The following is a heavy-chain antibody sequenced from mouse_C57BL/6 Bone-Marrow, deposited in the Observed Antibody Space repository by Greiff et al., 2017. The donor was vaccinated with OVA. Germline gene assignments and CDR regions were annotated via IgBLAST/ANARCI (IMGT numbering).Heavy chain of an antibody. D-gene: IGHD2-4*01. CDR1: GYAFTNYL. CDR2: INPGSGGT. V-gene: IGHV1-54*01. CDR3: ARGYDYDANYFDY. Sequence: VQLQQSGAELVRPGTSVKVSCKASGYAFTNYLIEWVKQRPGQGLEWIGVINPGSGGTNYNEKFKGKATLTADKSSRIAYMQLSSLTSADSAVYFCARGYDYDANYFDYWGQGTTLTVSS. J-gene: IGHJ2*01.